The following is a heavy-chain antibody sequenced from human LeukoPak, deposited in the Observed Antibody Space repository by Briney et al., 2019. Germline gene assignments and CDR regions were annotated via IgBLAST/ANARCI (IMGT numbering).Heavy chain of an antibody. J-gene: IGHJ5*02. D-gene: IGHD4-17*01. V-gene: IGHV3-7*03. CDR2: VNRDGSET. CDR1: GFTLSNHW. Sequence: GGSLRLSCAASGFTLSNHWMTWVRQVPGRGPEWVANVNRDGSETYYLDSVKGRFTISKDNAKNSLYLQMNSLRAEDTALYYCAKDVGDYPSTCFDPWGQGTLVTVSS. CDR3: AKDVGDYPSTCFDP.